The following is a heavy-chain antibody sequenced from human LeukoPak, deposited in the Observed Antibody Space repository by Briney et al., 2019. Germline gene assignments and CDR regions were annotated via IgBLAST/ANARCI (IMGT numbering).Heavy chain of an antibody. CDR3: TSRLGVGATHFDY. CDR2: IYPGDSDT. J-gene: IGHJ4*02. Sequence: GESLKISCKASGYSFSSNWIGWVRPMPGKGLEWMGVIYPGDSDTRYGPSFRGQVTISADKSISTAYLQSSSLKASDTAMYYCTSRLGVGATHFDYWGQGTLVTVSS. V-gene: IGHV5-51*01. CDR1: GYSFSSNW. D-gene: IGHD1-26*01.